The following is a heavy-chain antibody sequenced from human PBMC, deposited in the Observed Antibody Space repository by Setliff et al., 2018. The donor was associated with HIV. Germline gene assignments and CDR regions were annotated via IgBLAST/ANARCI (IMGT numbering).Heavy chain of an antibody. CDR1: GGSFSDYY. CDR2: IYHSGST. CDR3: ARKRPHCTDGVCYTETFDY. D-gene: IGHD2-8*01. J-gene: IGHJ4*01. V-gene: IGHV4-34*01. Sequence: SETLSLTCAVYGGSFSDYYWSWIRQPPGKGLEWIGEIYHSGSTIYNPSLKSRVTISVDTSKNQFSLKLSSVTAADTAVYYCARKRPHCTDGVCYTETFDYWGHGMLVTVSS.